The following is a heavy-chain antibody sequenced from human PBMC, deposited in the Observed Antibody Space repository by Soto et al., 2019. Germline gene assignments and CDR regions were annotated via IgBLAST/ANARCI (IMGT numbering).Heavy chain of an antibody. CDR1: GFTFSSYA. CDR3: DRKEGFNWNYAWFDR. V-gene: IGHV3-23*01. J-gene: IGHJ5*02. Sequence: GGSLRLSCAASGFTFSSYAMSWVRQAPGKGLEWVSAISGSGGSTYYADSVKGRFTISRDNSKNALYLQMNSLRAEDTAVFYCDRKEGFNWNYAWFDRWGLGTLVTVSS. D-gene: IGHD1-7*01. CDR2: ISGSGGST.